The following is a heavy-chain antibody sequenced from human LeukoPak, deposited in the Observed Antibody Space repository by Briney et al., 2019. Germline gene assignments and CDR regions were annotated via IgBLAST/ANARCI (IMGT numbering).Heavy chain of an antibody. CDR3: ATATFDYYDSSGYYYT. J-gene: IGHJ5*02. D-gene: IGHD3-22*01. Sequence: SETLSLTCAVYGGSFSGYYWSWIRQPPGKGLEWIGSIYYSGSTYYNPSLKSRVTISVDTSKNQFSLKLSSVTAADTAVYYCATATFDYYDSSGYYYTWGQGTLVTVSS. V-gene: IGHV4-34*01. CDR2: IYYSGST. CDR1: GGSFSGYY.